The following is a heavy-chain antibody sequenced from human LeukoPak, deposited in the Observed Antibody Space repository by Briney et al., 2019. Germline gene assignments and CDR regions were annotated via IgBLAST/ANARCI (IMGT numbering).Heavy chain of an antibody. D-gene: IGHD6-13*01. CDR1: GFTFNNYS. Sequence: AGGSLRLPCAASGFTFNNYSMNWVRQASGKGLEWVSYISSSSSTIYYADSVKGRFTISRDNAKNSLYLQMNSLRAEDTAVYYCARTPSFVSSWYVNYFDYWGQGTLVTVSS. J-gene: IGHJ4*02. CDR2: ISSSSSTI. CDR3: ARTPSFVSSWYVNYFDY. V-gene: IGHV3-48*04.